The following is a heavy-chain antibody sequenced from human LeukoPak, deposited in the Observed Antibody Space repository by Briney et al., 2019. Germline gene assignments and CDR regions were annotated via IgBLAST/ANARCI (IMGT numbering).Heavy chain of an antibody. CDR3: ARTRGDLYYGMDV. D-gene: IGHD4-17*01. V-gene: IGHV4-30-4*01. J-gene: IGHJ6*02. CDR1: GGSISSGDYY. Sequence: SETLSLTCTVSGGSISSGDYYWSWIRQPPGKGLEWIGYIYYSGSTYYNPSLKSRVTISVDTSKNQFSLKLSSVTAADTAVYYCARTRGDLYYGMDVWGQGTTVTVSS. CDR2: IYYSGST.